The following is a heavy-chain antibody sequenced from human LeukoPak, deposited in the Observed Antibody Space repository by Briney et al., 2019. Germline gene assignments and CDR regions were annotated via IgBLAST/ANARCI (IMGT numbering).Heavy chain of an antibody. J-gene: IGHJ4*02. V-gene: IGHV6-1*01. D-gene: IGHD6-13*01. CDR3: ARAGQLVGLVDY. CDR1: GDSVSSNSAA. CDR2: TYYRSKWYN. Sequence: PSQTLSLTCAISGDSVSSNSAAWNWIRQSPWRALEWLGRTYYRSKWYNDYAVSVKSRITINPDTSKNQFSLQLNSVTPEDMAVYYCARAGQLVGLVDYWGQGTLVTVSS.